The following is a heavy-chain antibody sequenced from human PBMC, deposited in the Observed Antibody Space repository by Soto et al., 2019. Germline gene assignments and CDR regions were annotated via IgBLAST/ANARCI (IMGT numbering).Heavy chain of an antibody. V-gene: IGHV3-23*01. CDR1: GFTFSSYA. J-gene: IGHJ6*02. D-gene: IGHD3-10*01. CDR3: AKYSGSGRVYYGMDV. CDR2: ISGSGGST. Sequence: GGSLRLSCAASGFTFSSYAMSWVRQAPGKGLEWVSAISGSGGSTYYADSVKGRFTISRDNSKNTLYLQMNSLRAEDTAVYYCAKYSGSGRVYYGMDVWGQGTTVTVSS.